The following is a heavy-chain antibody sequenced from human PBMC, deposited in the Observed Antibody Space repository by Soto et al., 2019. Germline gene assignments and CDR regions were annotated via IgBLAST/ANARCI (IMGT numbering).Heavy chain of an antibody. Sequence: QVQLQESGPGLVKPSETLSLTCTVSGGSISSYYWSWIRQPPGKGLEWIGYIYYSGSPNYNPSLKSRVTISVDTSKTQFSLKLSSVTAADTAVYYCASSNIAAAGFYYYGMDVWGRGTTVTVSS. CDR2: IYYSGSP. CDR1: GGSISSYY. CDR3: ASSNIAAAGFYYYGMDV. D-gene: IGHD6-13*01. V-gene: IGHV4-59*01. J-gene: IGHJ6*02.